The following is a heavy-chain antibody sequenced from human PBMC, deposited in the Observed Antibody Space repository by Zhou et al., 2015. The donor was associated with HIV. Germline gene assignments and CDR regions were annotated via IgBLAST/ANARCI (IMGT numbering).Heavy chain of an antibody. Sequence: QVQLVQSGAEVKKPGSSVKVSCKASGGTFSSYTISWVRQAPGQGLEWMGRIIPILGIANYAQKFQGRVTITADKSTSTAYMELSSLRSEDTAVYYCARDHSLSYYDSSGYHPGGVSFDYWGQGTLVTVSS. V-gene: IGHV1-69*08. D-gene: IGHD3-22*01. CDR1: GGTFSSYT. J-gene: IGHJ4*02. CDR3: ARDHSLSYYDSSGYHPGGVSFDY. CDR2: IIPILGIA.